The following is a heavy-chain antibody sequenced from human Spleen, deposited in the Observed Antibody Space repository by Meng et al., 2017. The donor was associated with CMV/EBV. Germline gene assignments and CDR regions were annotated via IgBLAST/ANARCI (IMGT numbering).Heavy chain of an antibody. CDR3: AIDREYQLFELWY. D-gene: IGHD2-2*01. CDR1: GFSFSDYY. CDR2: ISSSSTI. V-gene: IGHV3-69-1*01. Sequence: GESLKISCAASGFSFSDYYMNWVRQAPGKGLEWVSSISSSSTIYYADSVKGRFTISRATSKNMLYLQMNSLRAEDTAVYYCAIDREYQLFELWYWGQGTLVTVSS. J-gene: IGHJ4*02.